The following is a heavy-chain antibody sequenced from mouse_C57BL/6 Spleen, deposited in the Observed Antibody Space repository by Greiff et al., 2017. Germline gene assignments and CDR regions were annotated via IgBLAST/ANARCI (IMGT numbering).Heavy chain of an antibody. V-gene: IGHV1-42*01. CDR1: GYSFTGYY. CDR3: ARSETAQATDYLDY. Sequence: VQLQQSGPELVKPGASVKISCKASGYSFTGYYMNWVKQSPEKSLEWIGEINPSTGGTTYTQKFKAKATLTVDKSSSTAYMQLKSLTSEDSAGYDCARSETAQATDYLDYWGQGTTLTVSS. D-gene: IGHD3-2*02. CDR2: INPSTGGT. J-gene: IGHJ2*01.